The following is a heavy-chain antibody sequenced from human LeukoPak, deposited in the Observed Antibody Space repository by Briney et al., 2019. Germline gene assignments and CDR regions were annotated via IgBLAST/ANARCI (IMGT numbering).Heavy chain of an antibody. V-gene: IGHV3-30*04. Sequence: PGRSLRPACAASGFTFSSYAMHWVRQAPGKGLEWVAVISYDGSDKHYADSVKGRFTISRDNSKNTLYLQMNSLRAEDTAVYYCARVGGYSFGWVGPFDYWGQGTLVTVSS. CDR1: GFTFSSYA. D-gene: IGHD5-18*01. CDR3: ARVGGYSFGWVGPFDY. J-gene: IGHJ4*02. CDR2: ISYDGSDK.